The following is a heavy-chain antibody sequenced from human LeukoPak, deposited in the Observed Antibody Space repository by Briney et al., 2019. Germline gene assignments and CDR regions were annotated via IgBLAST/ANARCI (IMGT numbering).Heavy chain of an antibody. J-gene: IGHJ4*02. V-gene: IGHV4-61*02. CDR1: GGSISSSSYY. Sequence: PSETLSLTCTVSGGSISSSSYYWSWLRQPAGKGLEWIGRIYTSGSTNYNPSLKSRVTISVDTSKNQFSLKLSSVTAADTAVYYCARAVYGDGDFDYWGQGTLVTVSS. D-gene: IGHD4-17*01. CDR2: IYTSGST. CDR3: ARAVYGDGDFDY.